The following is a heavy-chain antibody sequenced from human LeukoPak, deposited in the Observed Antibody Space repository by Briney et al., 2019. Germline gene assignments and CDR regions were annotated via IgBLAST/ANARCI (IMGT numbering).Heavy chain of an antibody. CDR3: AQLLDDNPIRWYFGL. CDR2: INPSGGST. J-gene: IGHJ2*01. V-gene: IGHV1-46*01. Sequence: GASVKVSCKASGYTFTSYYMHWVRQAPGQGLEWMGIINPSGGSTSYAQKFQGRVTMTRDTSTSTVYMELSSLRSEDTAVYYCAQLLDDNPIRWYFGLWGRGTLVTVSS. D-gene: IGHD1-14*01. CDR1: GYTFTSYY.